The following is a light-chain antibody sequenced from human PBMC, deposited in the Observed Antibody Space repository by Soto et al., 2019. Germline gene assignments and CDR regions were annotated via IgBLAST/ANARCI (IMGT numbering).Light chain of an antibody. Sequence: EIVLTQSPATLSLSPGERATLSCRASQSVSSNFSAWYQQQAEHPPSLLIYGATRSATGIPDRCSGSGSGTDFTLTISRLEPEEDAVYYCQHYRSTTPVYTFGQGTKLEIK. V-gene: IGKV3-20*01. CDR3: QHYRSTTPVYT. CDR1: QSVSSNF. CDR2: GAT. J-gene: IGKJ2*01.